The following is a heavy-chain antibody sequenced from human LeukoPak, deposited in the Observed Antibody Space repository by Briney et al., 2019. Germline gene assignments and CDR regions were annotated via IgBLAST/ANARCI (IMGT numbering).Heavy chain of an antibody. D-gene: IGHD6-13*01. V-gene: IGHV3-23*01. J-gene: IGHJ4*02. CDR1: GFTFSSYA. CDR3: AKVTAALEGSNFDY. Sequence: PGGSLRLSCAAAGFTFSSYAMSWVRQAPGKGLEWVSAISGSGGSTYYADSVKGRFTISRDNSKNTLYLQMNSLRAEDTAVYYCAKVTAALEGSNFDYWGQGTLVTVSS. CDR2: ISGSGGST.